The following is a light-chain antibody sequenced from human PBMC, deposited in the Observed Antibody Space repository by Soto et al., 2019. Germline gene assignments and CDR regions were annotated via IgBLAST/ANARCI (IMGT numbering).Light chain of an antibody. J-gene: IGKJ1*01. CDR2: DAS. CDR3: QQYKNWPWT. CDR1: QTVRNNY. Sequence: EFVLTQSPGTLSLSPGERATLSCRASQTVRNNYLAWYQQKPGQAPRLLIYDASSRATGIPDRFSGSGSGTEFTLTISSLQSEDCAVYYCQQYKNWPWTFGQGTKVDIK. V-gene: IGKV3D-20*02.